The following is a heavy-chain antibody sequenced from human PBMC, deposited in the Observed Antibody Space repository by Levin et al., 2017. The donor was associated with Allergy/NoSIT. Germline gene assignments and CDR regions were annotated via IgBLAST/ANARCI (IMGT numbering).Heavy chain of an antibody. CDR1: GGSISSYY. D-gene: IGHD1-14*01. CDR2: IYYSGST. Sequence: SETLSLTCTVSGGSISSYYWSWIRQPPGKGLEWIGYIYYSGSTNYNPSLKSRVTISVDTSKNQFSLKLSSVTAADTAVYYCARYNAGRRHKYYFDYWGQGTLVTVSS. J-gene: IGHJ4*02. V-gene: IGHV4-59*01. CDR3: ARYNAGRRHKYYFDY.